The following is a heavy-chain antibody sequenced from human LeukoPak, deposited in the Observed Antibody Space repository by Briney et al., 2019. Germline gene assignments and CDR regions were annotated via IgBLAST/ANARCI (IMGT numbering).Heavy chain of an antibody. D-gene: IGHD3-3*01. Sequence: ASVKVSCKASGYTFTSYDINWVRQATGQGLEWMGWMDPNSGSTGYAQKVQGRVTMTRNTSITTAYMELSSLRSEDTAIYYCAKSPLRWASLDYWGQGTLVTVSS. V-gene: IGHV1-8*01. CDR3: AKSPLRWASLDY. CDR2: MDPNSGST. J-gene: IGHJ4*02. CDR1: GYTFTSYD.